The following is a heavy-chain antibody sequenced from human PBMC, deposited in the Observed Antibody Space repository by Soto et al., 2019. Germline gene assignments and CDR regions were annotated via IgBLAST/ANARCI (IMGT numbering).Heavy chain of an antibody. D-gene: IGHD5-12*01. V-gene: IGHV1-8*01. CDR3: ARNLKATSDDDGLDY. CDR2: MNPNSGNT. Sequence: ASVKVSCKASGYTFTSHDINWVRHATGQGLEWMGWMNPNSGNTGYAPKFQGRVTMTRDTSISTAYIELNSLRSEDTAVYYCARNLKATSDDDGLDYWGQGTQVTVSS. J-gene: IGHJ4*02. CDR1: GYTFTSHD.